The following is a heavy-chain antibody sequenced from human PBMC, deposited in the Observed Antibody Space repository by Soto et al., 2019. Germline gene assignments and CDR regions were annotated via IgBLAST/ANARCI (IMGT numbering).Heavy chain of an antibody. CDR3: ARCHRGLRCHLDS. CDR1: GYNFKTYG. V-gene: IGHV1-18*01. CDR2: ISAYNGNT. Sequence: GASVKVSCKASGYNFKTYGITWVRQAPGLGLEWMGWISAYNGNTNYGQKFQERVTMTTDASTTTAYMELSSLTSDDTAVYFWARCHRGLRCHLDSWGQGTLVTVSS. D-gene: IGHD4-17*01. J-gene: IGHJ4*02.